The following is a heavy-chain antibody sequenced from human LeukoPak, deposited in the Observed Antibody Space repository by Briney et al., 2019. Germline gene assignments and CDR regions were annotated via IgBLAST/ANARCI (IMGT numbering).Heavy chain of an antibody. CDR2: ISGSGGST. D-gene: IGHD5-12*01. CDR1: GFTFSNYW. J-gene: IGHJ4*02. CDR3: AKEAGYSGYDYGDY. Sequence: QSGGSLRLSCAAAGFTFSNYWMHWVRQAQGKGLVWVSGISGSGGSTYYADSVKGRFTISRDNPKNTLYLQMNSLRAEDTAVYCCAKEAGYSGYDYGDYWGQGTLVTVSS. V-gene: IGHV3-23*01.